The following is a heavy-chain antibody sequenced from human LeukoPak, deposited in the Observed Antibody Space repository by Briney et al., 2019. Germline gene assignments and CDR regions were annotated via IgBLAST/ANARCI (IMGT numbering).Heavy chain of an antibody. CDR1: GFTFSSYA. Sequence: GGSLRLSCAASGFTFSSYAMSWVRQAPGKGLEWVSAISGSGGSTYYADSVKGRFTISRDNSKNTLYLQMNSLRAEDTAVYYCARDPIGYDFWSGYSFDYWGQGTLVTVSS. V-gene: IGHV3-23*01. J-gene: IGHJ4*02. CDR3: ARDPIGYDFWSGYSFDY. D-gene: IGHD3-3*01. CDR2: ISGSGGST.